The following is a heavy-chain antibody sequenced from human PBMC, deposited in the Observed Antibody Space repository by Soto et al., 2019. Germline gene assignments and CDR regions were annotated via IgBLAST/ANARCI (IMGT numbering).Heavy chain of an antibody. Sequence: GASVKVSCKASGYTFTGYYMHWVRQAPGQGLEWMGWINPNSGGTNYAQKFQGRATMTRDTSISTAYMELSRLRSDDTAVYYCARDLRYCSGGSCYSEGPHNWFDPWGQGTLVTVSS. J-gene: IGHJ5*02. CDR3: ARDLRYCSGGSCYSEGPHNWFDP. CDR2: INPNSGGT. CDR1: GYTFTGYY. D-gene: IGHD2-15*01. V-gene: IGHV1-2*02.